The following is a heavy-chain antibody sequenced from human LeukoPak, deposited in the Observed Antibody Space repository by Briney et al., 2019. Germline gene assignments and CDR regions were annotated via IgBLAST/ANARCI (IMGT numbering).Heavy chain of an antibody. CDR2: IYYSGYT. CDR3: ARAPSYSNYYYYYGMDV. V-gene: IGHV4-59*01. J-gene: IGHJ6*02. CDR1: GGSISSYY. D-gene: IGHD4-11*01. Sequence: SETLSLTCTVSGGSISSYYWSWIRQPPGRGLEWIGYIYYSGYTNYNPSLKNRVTILIDTSTHQFSLNLTSVTAADTAVYYCARAPSYSNYYYYYGMDVWGQGTTVTVSS.